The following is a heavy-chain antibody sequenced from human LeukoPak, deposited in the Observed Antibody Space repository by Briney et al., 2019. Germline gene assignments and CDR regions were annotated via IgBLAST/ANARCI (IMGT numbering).Heavy chain of an antibody. CDR3: ARFVRYYGSLDH. D-gene: IGHD3-10*01. V-gene: IGHV3-13*01. Sequence: GGSLRLSCAASGFTFSSYDMHWVRQATGKGLEWVSAIDTAGDTYYPGSVKGRFTISRENAKNSLYLQMNSLGAEDTAVYYCARFVRYYGSLDHWGQGTLVTVSS. CDR2: IDTAGDT. CDR1: GFTFSSYD. J-gene: IGHJ4*02.